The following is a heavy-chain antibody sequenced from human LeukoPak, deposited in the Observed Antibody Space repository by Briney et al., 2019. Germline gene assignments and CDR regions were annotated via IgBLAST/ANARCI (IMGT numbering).Heavy chain of an antibody. CDR2: IDPNTGGT. V-gene: IGHV1-2*06. Sequence: ASVKVSCTTSGYTFTNYYIHWVRQAPGQGLEWMGRIDPNTGGTKSAKNFQGRVTMTRDTSISTAYMALSGLRSDDTAVYYCASLYDIVGTTVDYWGQGTLVTVSS. CDR3: ASLYDIVGTTVDY. J-gene: IGHJ4*02. D-gene: IGHD1-26*01. CDR1: GYTFTNYY.